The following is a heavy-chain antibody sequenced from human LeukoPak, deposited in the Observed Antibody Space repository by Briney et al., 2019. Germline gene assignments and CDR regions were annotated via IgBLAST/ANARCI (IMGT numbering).Heavy chain of an antibody. CDR2: VNWNGGSR. D-gene: IGHD2-2*02. Sequence: GGSLRLSCAASGFKFDDYGMSWVRQVPGKGLEWVSGVNWNGGSRGYADSVKGRFTISRDNAKNSVYLQMNSLRSEDTAFYHCARDRCSSTSCYNTPNWFDPWGQGTLVTVSS. CDR1: GFKFDDYG. J-gene: IGHJ5*02. CDR3: ARDRCSSTSCYNTPNWFDP. V-gene: IGHV3-20*01.